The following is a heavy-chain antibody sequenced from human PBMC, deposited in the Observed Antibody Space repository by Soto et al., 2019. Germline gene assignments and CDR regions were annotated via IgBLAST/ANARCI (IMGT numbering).Heavy chain of an antibody. CDR2: ISYDGSNK. D-gene: IGHD3-16*01. CDR3: AKDMMTFVGIGHYGMDV. V-gene: IGHV3-30*18. Sequence: QVQLVESGGGVVQPGRSLRLSCAASGFTFSSYGMHWVRQGPGKGLEWVAVISYDGSNKYYADSVKGRFTISRDNSKNTLYVQMNRLRAEDTAVYYCAKDMMTFVGIGHYGMDVWGQGTTVTVSS. J-gene: IGHJ6*02. CDR1: GFTFSSYG.